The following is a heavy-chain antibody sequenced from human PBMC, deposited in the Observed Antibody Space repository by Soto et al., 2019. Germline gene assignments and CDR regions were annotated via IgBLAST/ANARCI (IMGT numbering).Heavy chain of an antibody. D-gene: IGHD3-3*01. Sequence: SETLSLTCTVSGGSISSSSYYWGWIRQPPGKGLEWIGSIYYSGSTHYNPSLKSRVTISVDTSKNQFSLKLSSVTAADTAVYYCARKPYYDFWSGYYTTASSGMDVWGQGTTVTVSS. J-gene: IGHJ6*02. V-gene: IGHV4-39*01. CDR2: IYYSGST. CDR1: GGSISSSSYY. CDR3: ARKPYYDFWSGYYTTASSGMDV.